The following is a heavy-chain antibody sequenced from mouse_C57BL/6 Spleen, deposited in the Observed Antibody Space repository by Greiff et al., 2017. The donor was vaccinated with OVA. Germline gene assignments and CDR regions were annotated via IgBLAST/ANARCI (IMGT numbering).Heavy chain of an antibody. CDR2: INPGGGGT. CDR1: GYAFTNYL. CDR3: VSGPYYGSSPAWFAY. Sequence: VQLQQSGAELVRPGTSVKVSCKASGYAFTNYLMEWVKQRPGQGLEWIGGINPGGGGTNYTEKFKGKATLTADKSSSTAYMQISSLTSEASAVYFCVSGPYYGSSPAWFAYWGQGTLVTVSA. D-gene: IGHD1-1*01. J-gene: IGHJ3*01. V-gene: IGHV1-54*01.